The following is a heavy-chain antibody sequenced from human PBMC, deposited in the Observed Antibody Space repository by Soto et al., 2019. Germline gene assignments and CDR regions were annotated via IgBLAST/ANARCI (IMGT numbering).Heavy chain of an antibody. Sequence: EVQLLESGGGLVQPGGSLRLSCAASGFTFSSYAMSWVRQAPGKGLEWVSAISGSGGSTYYADSVKGRFTISRDKSKNTLYLQMNSLRAEDTAVYYCAKRFFDDWYFDLWGRGTLVTVSS. CDR1: GFTFSSYA. D-gene: IGHD3-3*01. V-gene: IGHV3-23*01. CDR2: ISGSGGST. CDR3: AKRFFDDWYFDL. J-gene: IGHJ2*01.